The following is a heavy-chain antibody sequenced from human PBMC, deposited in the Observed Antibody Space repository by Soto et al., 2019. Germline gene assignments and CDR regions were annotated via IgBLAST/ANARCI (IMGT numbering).Heavy chain of an antibody. Sequence: QVQLVQSGAEVKKPGSSVKVSCKASGGTFSSYAISWVRQAPGQGLEWMGGIIPIFGTANYAQKFQGRVTITAEKSTSTAYRDLNSLRSADTALYYCARGPCGGGVVVPAATDYYYYGMDVWGQGTPVTVSS. V-gene: IGHV1-69*06. CDR2: IIPIFGTA. D-gene: IGHD2-2*01. J-gene: IGHJ6*02. CDR3: ARGPCGGGVVVPAATDYYYYGMDV. CDR1: GGTFSSYA.